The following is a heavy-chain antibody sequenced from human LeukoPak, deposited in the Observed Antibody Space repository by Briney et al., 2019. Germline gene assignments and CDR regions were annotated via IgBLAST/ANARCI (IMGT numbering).Heavy chain of an antibody. Sequence: ASVKVSCKTSGYVFINYYLHWVRLAPAQGLQWMGWINPKSGATNYAQSFQGRVALTTDTSISTAFMELSNLRPDDTAIYFCARSVTYNWFDPWGQGTRVTVSS. D-gene: IGHD2-21*02. CDR2: INPKSGAT. J-gene: IGHJ5*02. V-gene: IGHV1-2*02. CDR3: ARSVTYNWFDP. CDR1: GYVFINYY.